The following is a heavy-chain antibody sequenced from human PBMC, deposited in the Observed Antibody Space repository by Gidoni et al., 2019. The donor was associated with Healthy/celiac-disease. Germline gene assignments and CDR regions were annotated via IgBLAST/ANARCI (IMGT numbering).Heavy chain of an antibody. CDR2: INWNGGST. D-gene: IGHD3-22*01. Sequence: EVKLVESGGGVVRPGGSLRLSCAASGFTFDDYGMSWVRQAPGKGLEWVSGINWNGGSTGYADSVKGRFTISRDNAKNSLYLQMNSLRAEDTALYYCARDRYYYDSSGYYSDYWGQGTLVTVSS. CDR1: GFTFDDYG. V-gene: IGHV3-20*04. CDR3: ARDRYYYDSSGYYSDY. J-gene: IGHJ4*02.